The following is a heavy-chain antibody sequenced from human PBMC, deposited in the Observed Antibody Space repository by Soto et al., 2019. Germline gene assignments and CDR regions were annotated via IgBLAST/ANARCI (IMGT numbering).Heavy chain of an antibody. D-gene: IGHD6-6*01. CDR1: GGTFSSYA. J-gene: IGHJ6*02. V-gene: IGHV1-69*13. Sequence: ASVKVSCKASGGTFSSYAISWVRQAPGQGLEWMGGIIPIFGTANYAQKFQVRVTITADESTSTAYMELSSLRSEDTAVYYCARRVSSSSDYYYYGMDVWGQGTTVTVSS. CDR2: IIPIFGTA. CDR3: ARRVSSSSDYYYYGMDV.